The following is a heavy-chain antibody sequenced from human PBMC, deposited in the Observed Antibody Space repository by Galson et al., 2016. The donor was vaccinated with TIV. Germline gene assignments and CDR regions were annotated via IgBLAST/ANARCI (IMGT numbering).Heavy chain of an antibody. CDR2: IDPRSVAT. V-gene: IGHV1-2*02. Sequence: SVKVSCKASGDTFTGYYVHWVRQAPGQGLEWMGWIDPRSVATNYAQKFQGRVTMTRETSISTAHMELTRLTPDDTAVYYCARARYGDYFNYWGQGTLVTVSS. D-gene: IGHD4-17*01. CDR3: ARARYGDYFNY. J-gene: IGHJ4*02. CDR1: GDTFTGYY.